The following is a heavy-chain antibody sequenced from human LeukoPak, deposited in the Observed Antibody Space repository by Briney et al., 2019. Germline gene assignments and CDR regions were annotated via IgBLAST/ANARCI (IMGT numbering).Heavy chain of an antibody. J-gene: IGHJ5*02. D-gene: IGHD6-19*01. Sequence: PSETLSLTCTVSGGSISSSDYYWGWIRQPPGQGLEWIGSIYYSGNTFYNPSLKSRVTISVDTSKNQFSLKVSSVTAGDTAVYYCASLVPGAVATYGGVSWGQGTLVTVSS. CDR1: GGSISSSDYY. V-gene: IGHV4-39*01. CDR2: IYYSGNT. CDR3: ASLVPGAVATYGGVS.